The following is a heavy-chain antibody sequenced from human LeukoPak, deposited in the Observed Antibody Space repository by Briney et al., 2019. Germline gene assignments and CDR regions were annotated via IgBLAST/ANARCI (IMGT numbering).Heavy chain of an antibody. J-gene: IGHJ2*01. CDR3: ARELGARYFDL. CDR1: GFTFSTYE. D-gene: IGHD1-26*01. V-gene: IGHV3-48*03. Sequence: GGSLRLSCSASGFTFSTYEMNWVRQAPGKGLEWVSYISTSGSTFSYADSVKGRFTISRDNGKDSLYLQMNSLRGEDTAINYCARELGARYFDLWGRGTLVTVSS. CDR2: ISTSGSTF.